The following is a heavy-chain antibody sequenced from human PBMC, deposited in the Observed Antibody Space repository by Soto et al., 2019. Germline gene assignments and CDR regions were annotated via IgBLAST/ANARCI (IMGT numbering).Heavy chain of an antibody. J-gene: IGHJ4*02. CDR2: INHSGST. D-gene: IGHD3-10*01. CDR3: AIGYGRNFDY. V-gene: IGHV4-34*01. CDR1: GGSFSGYY. Sequence: QVQLQQWGAGLLKPSETLSLTCAVYGGSFSGYYWSWIRQPPGKGLEWIGEINHSGSTNYNPSLKSRVTISLDTSKNQFSLKLSSVTAADTAVYYCAIGYGRNFDYWGQGTLVTVSS.